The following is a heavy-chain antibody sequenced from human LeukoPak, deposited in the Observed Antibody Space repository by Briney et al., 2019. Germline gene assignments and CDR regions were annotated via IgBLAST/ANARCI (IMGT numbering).Heavy chain of an antibody. CDR1: GGTFSSYA. D-gene: IGHD2-2*01. Sequence: SVKVSCKASGGTFSSYAISWVRQAPGQGLEWMGRIIPILGIANYAQKFQGRVTITADKSTSTAYMELSSLRSEDTAVYYCARGGYCSSTSCYALGWFDPWGQGTLVTVSS. V-gene: IGHV1-69*04. J-gene: IGHJ5*02. CDR3: ARGGYCSSTSCYALGWFDP. CDR2: IIPILGIA.